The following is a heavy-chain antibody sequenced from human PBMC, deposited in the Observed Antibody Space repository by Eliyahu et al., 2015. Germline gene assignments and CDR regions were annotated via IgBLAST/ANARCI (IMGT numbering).Heavy chain of an antibody. CDR1: XFIXXSYW. V-gene: IGHV3-7*05. Sequence: EVQLVESGGXLAQPGGSXXLSCAAXXFIXXSYWMSWVRQAPGKGLEWVANIKQDGSEKHYVDSVKGRFTISRDNAKNSLYLQLNSLRAEDTAVYYCASQLRFLEYFDLWGRGTLVTVSS. J-gene: IGHJ2*01. CDR2: IKQDGSEK. D-gene: IGHD3-3*01. CDR3: ASQLRFLEYFDL.